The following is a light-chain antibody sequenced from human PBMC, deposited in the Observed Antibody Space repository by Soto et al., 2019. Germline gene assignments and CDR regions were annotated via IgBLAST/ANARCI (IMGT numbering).Light chain of an antibody. CDR3: QQYDSLPPT. CDR1: KNIKTF. CDR2: GAS. Sequence: DIQMTQSPASLSVYVGDRVTITCQASKNIKTFLNWFQQKPGKAPKLLIYGASNLETGVPSRFSGTGSGTDFTFIISTLQPEDIATYFCQQYDSLPPTFGPGTKLSIK. J-gene: IGKJ3*01. V-gene: IGKV1-33*01.